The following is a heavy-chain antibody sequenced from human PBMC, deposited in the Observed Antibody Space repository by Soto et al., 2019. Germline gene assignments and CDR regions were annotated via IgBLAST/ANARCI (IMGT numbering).Heavy chain of an antibody. CDR2: ISGSGGST. Sequence: PVGSLRLSCAASGFTFSSYAMSWVRQAPGNGLEWVSAISGSGGSTYYADSVKGRFTISRDNSKNTLYLQMNSLRAEDTAVYYCASYSSSSSEDYYYYYGMDVWGQGTTVTVSS. J-gene: IGHJ6*02. D-gene: IGHD6-13*01. V-gene: IGHV3-23*01. CDR1: GFTFSSYA. CDR3: ASYSSSSSEDYYYYYGMDV.